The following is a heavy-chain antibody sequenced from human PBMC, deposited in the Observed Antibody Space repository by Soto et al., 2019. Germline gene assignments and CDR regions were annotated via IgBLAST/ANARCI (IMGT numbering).Heavy chain of an antibody. D-gene: IGHD2-2*01. CDR1: GGSFSGYY. CDR3: ARVKGAAQYCSSTSCSYPNNYFDY. CDR2: INHSGST. V-gene: IGHV4-34*01. Sequence: PSETLSLTCAVYGGSFSGYYWSWIRQPPGKGLEWIGEINHSGSTNYNPSLKSRVTISVDTSKNQFSLKLSSVTAADTAVYYCARVKGAAQYCSSTSCSYPNNYFDYWGQGTLVTVSS. J-gene: IGHJ4*02.